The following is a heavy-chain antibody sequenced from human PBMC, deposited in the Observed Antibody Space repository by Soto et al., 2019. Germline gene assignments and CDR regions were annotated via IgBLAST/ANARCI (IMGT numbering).Heavy chain of an antibody. V-gene: IGHV3-9*01. CDR3: ASSSGWSDYYYYYGMDV. CDR1: GFTFDDYA. Sequence: EVQLVESGGGLVQPGRSLRLSCAASGFTFDDYAMHWVRQAPGKGLEWVSGISWNSGSIGYADSVKGRFTISRDNAKNSLYLQMNSLRAXXXXXXXXASSSGWSDYYYYYGMDVWGXXTTVTVSS. D-gene: IGHD6-19*01. J-gene: IGHJ6*02. CDR2: ISWNSGSI.